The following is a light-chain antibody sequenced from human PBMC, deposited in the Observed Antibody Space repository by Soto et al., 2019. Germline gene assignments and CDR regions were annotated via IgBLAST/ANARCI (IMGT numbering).Light chain of an antibody. CDR2: DVN. V-gene: IGLV2-14*03. CDR1: SSDIGAYAY. CDR3: GSYTRSNSVI. J-gene: IGLJ2*01. Sequence: QAVVTQPASVSGSPGQSIAISCTGTSSDIGAYAYVSWYQQHPGKIPKLIVFDVNYRPSGVSSRFSGSKSGNTASLTISGLQAEDEADYYCGSYTRSNSVIFGGGTKLTVL.